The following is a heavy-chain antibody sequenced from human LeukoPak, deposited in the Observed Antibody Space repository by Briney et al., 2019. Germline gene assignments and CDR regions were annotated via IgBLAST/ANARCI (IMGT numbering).Heavy chain of an antibody. J-gene: IGHJ6*03. CDR3: ATWAWRGNVRQGYYYYYMDV. CDR2: FDLQDGEP. D-gene: IGHD1-26*01. CDR1: GYSLNELA. Sequence: ASVRVSCKVSGYSLNELAMHWVRQAPGNGLEWMGNFDLQDGEPIYAQKFQGRVTMTEDTSTDTVYMELSSLRSEDTAVYYCATWAWRGNVRQGYYYYYMDVWGKGTAVTVS. V-gene: IGHV1-24*01.